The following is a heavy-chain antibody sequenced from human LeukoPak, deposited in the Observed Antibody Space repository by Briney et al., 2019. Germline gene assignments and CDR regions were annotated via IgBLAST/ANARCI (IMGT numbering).Heavy chain of an antibody. CDR2: IYSGGST. CDR1: GFTVSSNY. D-gene: IGHD2-15*01. CDR3: ATANRGYCSGGSCLDY. Sequence: GGSLRLSCAASGFTVSSNYMSWVRQAPGKGLEWVSVIYSGGSTYYEDSVKGRFTISRDNSKNTLYLQMNSLRAEDTAVYYCATANRGYCSGGSCLDYWGQGTLVTVSS. J-gene: IGHJ4*02. V-gene: IGHV3-66*02.